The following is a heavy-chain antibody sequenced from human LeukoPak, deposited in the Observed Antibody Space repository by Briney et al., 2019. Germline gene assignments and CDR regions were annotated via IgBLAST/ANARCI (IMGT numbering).Heavy chain of an antibody. Sequence: GGSLRLSCAVSGFTFSNYVMSWVRQAPGKGLEWVSTISDSGGYTYYADSVEGRFTISRDNSKNTLYLQMNSLRAEDTAVYYCAKDPRYDKDLDYWGQGTLVTVSS. CDR2: ISDSGGYT. CDR1: GFTFSNYV. CDR3: AKDPRYDKDLDY. J-gene: IGHJ4*02. V-gene: IGHV3-23*01. D-gene: IGHD3-22*01.